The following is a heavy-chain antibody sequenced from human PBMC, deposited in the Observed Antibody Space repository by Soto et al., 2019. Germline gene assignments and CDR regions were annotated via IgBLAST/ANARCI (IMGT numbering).Heavy chain of an antibody. J-gene: IGHJ4*02. Sequence: SETLSLTCAVSGYSISSGYYWGWIRQPPGKGLEWIGSIYHSGRTYYNPSLKSRLTISLDTSKNQFSLKLTSVTAADTALYFCATTSGGFPYWGQGTLVTVSS. CDR1: GYSISSGYY. D-gene: IGHD1-26*01. V-gene: IGHV4-38-2*01. CDR3: ATTSGGFPY. CDR2: IYHSGRT.